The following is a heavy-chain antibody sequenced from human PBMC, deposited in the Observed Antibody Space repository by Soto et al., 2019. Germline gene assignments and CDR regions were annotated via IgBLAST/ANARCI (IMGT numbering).Heavy chain of an antibody. CDR3: AREAPMDV. CDR1: GFTVSSKY. V-gene: IGHV3-53*02. J-gene: IGHJ6*02. CDR2: IWSAGLI. Sequence: VQLVETGGELIQPGGSLRLSCAASGFTVSSKYMSWVRQAPGKGLEWISVIWSAGLIYYADSVRGRFTISRDISKNILYLEMTSLRADDTAVYYCAREAPMDVWGQETTVTVSS.